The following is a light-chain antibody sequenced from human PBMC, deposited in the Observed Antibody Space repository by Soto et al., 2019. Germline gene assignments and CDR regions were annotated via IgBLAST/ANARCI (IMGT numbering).Light chain of an antibody. CDR1: SSDVGGYNY. CDR2: GVT. CDR3: SSYSSASTLLYL. Sequence: QSALTQPASVSGSPGQSITISCTGTSSDVGGYNYVSWYQQHPGIAPKLLIYGVTNRPSGVSPRFSGSKSGNTASLTISGLQAEDEAEYHYSSYSSASTLLYLFGTGTKLTVL. V-gene: IGLV2-14*01. J-gene: IGLJ1*01.